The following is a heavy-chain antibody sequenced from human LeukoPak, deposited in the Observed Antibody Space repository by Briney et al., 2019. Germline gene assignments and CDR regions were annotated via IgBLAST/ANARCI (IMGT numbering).Heavy chain of an antibody. D-gene: IGHD6-6*01. CDR3: ARRRQYDSSLFWNFDL. V-gene: IGHV4-34*01. J-gene: IGHJ2*01. CDR2: INYSGST. CDR1: GGSFSGYY. Sequence: SATLSLTCAVCGGSFSGYYWSWIRQPPGKGRVWMGEINYSGSTNYNPSLKSQVTVSVDTSKNQFSLKLSSVTAADTAVYYCARRRQYDSSLFWNFDLWGRGTLVTVSS.